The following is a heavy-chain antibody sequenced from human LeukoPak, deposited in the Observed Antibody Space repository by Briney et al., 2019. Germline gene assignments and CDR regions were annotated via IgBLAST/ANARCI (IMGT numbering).Heavy chain of an antibody. CDR3: AKASSSWYHKDYYFDY. J-gene: IGHJ4*02. CDR1: GFTFDDYA. V-gene: IGHV3-9*01. CDR2: ISWNSGSI. D-gene: IGHD6-13*01. Sequence: GGSLRLSCAASGFTFDDYAMHWVRQAPGKGLEWVSGISWNSGSIGYADSVKGRSTISRDNAKNSLYLQMNSLRAEDTALYYCAKASSSWYHKDYYFDYWGQGTLVTVSS.